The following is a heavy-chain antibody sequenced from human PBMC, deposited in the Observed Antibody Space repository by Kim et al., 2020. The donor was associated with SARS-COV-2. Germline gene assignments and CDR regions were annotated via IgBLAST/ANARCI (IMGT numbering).Heavy chain of an antibody. V-gene: IGHV3-21*01. J-gene: IGHJ6*03. CDR2: ISSSSSYI. CDR3: ARDGQFLEWLSPWYYDYIVV. Sequence: GGSLRLTCAASGFTFSSYSMNWVRQAPGKGLEWVSSISSSSSYIYYADSVKGRFTISRDNAKNSLYLQMNSLRAEDTAVYYCARDGQFLEWLSPWYYDYIVVWGKGTTVTVTS. D-gene: IGHD3-3*01. CDR1: GFTFSSYS.